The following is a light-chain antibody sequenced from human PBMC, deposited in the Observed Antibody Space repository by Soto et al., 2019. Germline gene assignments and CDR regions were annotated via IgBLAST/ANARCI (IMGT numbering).Light chain of an antibody. CDR2: VAS. CDR1: QSIRNY. J-gene: IGKJ2*01. CDR3: QQSYRSPYT. V-gene: IGKV1-39*01. Sequence: DIQMTQSPSSLSASVGDRVTITCRASQSIRNYVNWYQQKPGKAPKFLIYVASTLQIGVPSRFSCSGSGTDFTLTISSLQHEDFAIYHCQQSYRSPYTFGPGTKLEIK.